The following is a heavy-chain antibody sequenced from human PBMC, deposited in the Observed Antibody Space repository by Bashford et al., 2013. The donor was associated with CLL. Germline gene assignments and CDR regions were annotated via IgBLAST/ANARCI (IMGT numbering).Heavy chain of an antibody. CDR2: YNHSGST. CDR3: ARGPMIVVVINPGEPYYYYYYGMDG. D-gene: IGHD3-22*01. CDR1: GGSFSGYY. V-gene: IGHV4-34*01. J-gene: IGHJ6*02. Sequence: SETLSLTCAVYGGSFSGYYWSWIRQPPTGRGVEWSWGKYNHSGSTNYNPSLKSRVTISVDTSKNQFSLKLSSVTAADTAVYYCARGPMIVVVINPGEPYYYYYYGMDGLGPKGPTVTVSS.